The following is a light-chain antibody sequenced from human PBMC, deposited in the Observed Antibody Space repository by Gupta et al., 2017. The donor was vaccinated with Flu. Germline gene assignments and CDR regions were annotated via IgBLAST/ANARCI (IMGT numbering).Light chain of an antibody. V-gene: IGLV2-14*01. J-gene: IGLJ2*01. CDR2: EVS. CDR1: SSDVGGYNY. Sequence: QSALTQPASVSGSPGQSLTISCTGTSSDVGGYNYVSWYQQHPGKAPKLMIYEVSNRPSGVSNRFSGSKSGNTASLTISGLQAEDEADYYCSSYTSSSTPVVVFGGGTKLTVL. CDR3: SSYTSSSTPVVV.